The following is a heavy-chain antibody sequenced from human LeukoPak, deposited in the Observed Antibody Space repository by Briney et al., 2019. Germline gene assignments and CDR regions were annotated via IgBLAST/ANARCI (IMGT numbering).Heavy chain of an antibody. CDR1: GYSISSGYY. V-gene: IGHV3-7*03. CDR2: IKQDGSEK. Sequence: ETLSLTCTVSGYSISSGYYWGWIRQPPGKGLEWVANIKQDGSEKYYVDSVKGRFTISRDNFKNKLYLQMNSLRADDTAIYYCAKDFVVVPGLVNHFDYWGQGTLVTVSS. D-gene: IGHD2-2*01. CDR3: AKDFVVVPGLVNHFDY. J-gene: IGHJ4*02.